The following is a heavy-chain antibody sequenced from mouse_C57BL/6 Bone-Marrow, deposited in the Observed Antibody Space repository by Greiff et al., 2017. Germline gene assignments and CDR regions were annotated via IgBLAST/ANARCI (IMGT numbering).Heavy chain of an antibody. CDR1: GFTFSDYG. Sequence: EVNVVESGGGLVQPGGSLKLSCAASGFTFSDYGMAWVRQAPRKGPEWVAFISNLAYSIYYADTVTGRFTISSENAKNTLYLEMSSLRSEDTAMYYCARHYYGSSYGYFDVWGTGTTVTVSS. V-gene: IGHV5-15*01. CDR3: ARHYYGSSYGYFDV. D-gene: IGHD1-1*01. CDR2: ISNLAYSI. J-gene: IGHJ1*03.